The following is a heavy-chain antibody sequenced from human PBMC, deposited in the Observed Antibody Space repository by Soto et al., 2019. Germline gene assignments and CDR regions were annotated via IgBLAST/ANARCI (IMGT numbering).Heavy chain of an antibody. CDR3: ARYYCTSTTCYYFDY. J-gene: IGHJ4*02. V-gene: IGHV4-59*01. D-gene: IGHD2-2*01. CDR2: IYYSGSS. Sequence: SETLSLTCTVSGGSISSYYWSWIRQPPGKGLEWIGYIYYSGSSNYNPSLKSRVTISVDTSKNQFSLNLNSVTAADTAVYYCARYYCTSTTCYYFDYWGQGTLVTVSS. CDR1: GGSISSYY.